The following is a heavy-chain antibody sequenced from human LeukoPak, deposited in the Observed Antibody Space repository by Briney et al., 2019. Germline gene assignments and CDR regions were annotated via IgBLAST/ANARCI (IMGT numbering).Heavy chain of an antibody. Sequence: PSETLSLTCTVSGYSISSGYYWGWIRQPPGKGLEWLASIYHSGTIYYNPSLKSRVTISVGTSKNQFSLKLTSVTAADTAVYYCARGLGRQQLVSPFDYWGQGTLVTVSS. CDR3: ARGLGRQQLVSPFDY. CDR1: GYSISSGYY. CDR2: IYHSGTI. J-gene: IGHJ4*02. V-gene: IGHV4-38-2*02. D-gene: IGHD6-13*01.